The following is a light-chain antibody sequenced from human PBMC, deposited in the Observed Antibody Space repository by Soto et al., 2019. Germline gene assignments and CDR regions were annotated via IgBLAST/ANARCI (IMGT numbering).Light chain of an antibody. Sequence: DIQMTQAPSTLSAAGGDRVTITCRASQSISSRLAWYQQKPGKAPKLLIYDASSLESGVPSRFSSSGSGTEFTLTISSLQPDDFATYYCQQYNSFWTFGQGTKVDI. CDR1: QSISSR. CDR3: QQYNSFWT. V-gene: IGKV1-5*01. CDR2: DAS. J-gene: IGKJ1*01.